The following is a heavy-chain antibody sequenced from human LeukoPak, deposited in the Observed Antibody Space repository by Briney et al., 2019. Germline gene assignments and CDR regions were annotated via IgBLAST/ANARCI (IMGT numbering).Heavy chain of an antibody. V-gene: IGHV1-8*02. Sequence: ASVKVSCKASGGTFSSYAINWVRQATGQGLEWMGWMNPNSGNTGYAQKFQGRVTMTRNTSISTAYMELSSLRSEDTAVYYCARGDNIAAAVRRFDYWGQGTLVTVSS. D-gene: IGHD6-13*01. CDR3: ARGDNIAAAVRRFDY. CDR1: GGTFSSYA. CDR2: MNPNSGNT. J-gene: IGHJ4*02.